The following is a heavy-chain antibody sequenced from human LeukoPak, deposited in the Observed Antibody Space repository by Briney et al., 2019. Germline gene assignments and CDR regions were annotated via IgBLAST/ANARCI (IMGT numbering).Heavy chain of an antibody. CDR3: ARSIAAAGTIDY. V-gene: IGHV1-2*02. Sequence: ASVKVSCKASGYTFTGYYMHWVRQAPGQGLEWMGWINPNSGGTNYAQKLQGRVTMTTDTSTSTAYMELRSLRSDDTAVYYCARSIAAAGTIDYWGQGTLVTVSS. CDR1: GYTFTGYY. J-gene: IGHJ4*02. D-gene: IGHD6-13*01. CDR2: INPNSGGT.